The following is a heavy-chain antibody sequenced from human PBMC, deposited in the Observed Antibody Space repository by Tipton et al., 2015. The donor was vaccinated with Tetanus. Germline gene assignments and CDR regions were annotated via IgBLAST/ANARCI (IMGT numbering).Heavy chain of an antibody. J-gene: IGHJ4*02. D-gene: IGHD5/OR15-5a*01. V-gene: IGHV4-39*02. Sequence: TLSLTCIVSGDSMSGSAHYGAWVRQSPGKGLEWIGSINYSGRTYYSPSLKSRVTMSVDTSKKDFSVRLGSVTAADTAVYYCARLREIVSRSGWSFDHWGQGILVTVSS. CDR3: ARLREIVSRSGWSFDH. CDR1: GDSMSGSAHY. CDR2: INYSGRT.